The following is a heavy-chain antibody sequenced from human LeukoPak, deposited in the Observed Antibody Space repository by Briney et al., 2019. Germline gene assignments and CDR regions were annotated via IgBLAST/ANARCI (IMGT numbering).Heavy chain of an antibody. V-gene: IGHV4-59*08. J-gene: IGHJ4*02. D-gene: IGHD4-17*01. CDR3: ARQGYGDPVGDYFDY. CDR1: GGSISSYY. Sequence: SETLSLTCTVSGGSISSYYWSWIRQPPGKGLEWIGYIYYSGSTNYNPSLKSRVTISVDTSKNQFSLKLSSVTAADTAVYYCARQGYGDPVGDYFDYWGRGTLVTVSS. CDR2: IYYSGST.